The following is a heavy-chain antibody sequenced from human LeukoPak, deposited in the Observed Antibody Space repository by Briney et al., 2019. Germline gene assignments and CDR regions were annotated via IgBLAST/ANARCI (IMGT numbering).Heavy chain of an antibody. V-gene: IGHV3-7*01. J-gene: IGHJ4*02. CDR3: GRVIAGAIDY. CDR2: INLDGSER. CDR1: GFTFSGHS. Sequence: GGSLRLSCAASGFTFSGHSMTWVRQAPGKGLEWVANINLDGSERFYVDFVKGRCTISRDNADNSMYLQMNSLRAEDTAVYYCGRVIAGAIDYWGQGTLVTVSS. D-gene: IGHD6-13*01.